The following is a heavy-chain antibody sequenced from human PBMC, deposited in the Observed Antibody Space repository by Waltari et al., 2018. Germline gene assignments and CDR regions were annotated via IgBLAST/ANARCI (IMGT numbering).Heavy chain of an antibody. CDR3: ANGRGGFQY. CDR1: GGSISSGSYY. D-gene: IGHD2-15*01. V-gene: IGHV4-61*02. Sequence: QVQLQESGPGLVKPSQTLSLTCTVSGGSISSGSYYWSWIRQPAGKGLEWIGRIYTSGSTNYNPSLKSRVTISVDTSKNQFSLKLSSVTAADTAVYYCANGRGGFQYWGQGTLVTVSS. CDR2: IYTSGST. J-gene: IGHJ4*02.